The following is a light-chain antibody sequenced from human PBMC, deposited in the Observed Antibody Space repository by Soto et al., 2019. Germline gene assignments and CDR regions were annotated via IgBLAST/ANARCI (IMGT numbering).Light chain of an antibody. CDR1: QTIGSSY. CDR2: GAS. CDR3: QQYTNWPKT. Sequence: EIVLTHSPATLSLSPGERATLSCRASQTIGSSYLAWYQQKPGQAPRLLIYGASTRATGIPERFSGSGSGTEFTLTISSLQSEDFAVYYCQQYTNWPKTFGQGTKVDIK. V-gene: IGKV3D-15*01. J-gene: IGKJ1*01.